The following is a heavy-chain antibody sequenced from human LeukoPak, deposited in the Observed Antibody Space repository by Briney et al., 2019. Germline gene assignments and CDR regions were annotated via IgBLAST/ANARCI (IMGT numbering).Heavy chain of an antibody. CDR2: FNPSGGST. J-gene: IGHJ4*02. CDR1: GYTFTGYY. V-gene: IGHV1-46*01. D-gene: IGHD4-17*01. CDR3: ARGGSRVTTINILDY. Sequence: ASLKLSCKASGYTFTGYYMHWVRQDPGQGLEWMGLFNPSGGSTSYAQKFQGRVTMTRDTSTSTVYMELSSLRSEDTAVYYCARGGSRVTTINILDYWGQGTLVTVSS.